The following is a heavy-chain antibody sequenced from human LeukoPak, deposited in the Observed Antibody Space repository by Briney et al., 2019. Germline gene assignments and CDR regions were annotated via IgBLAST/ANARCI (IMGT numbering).Heavy chain of an antibody. CDR2: IYYSGST. CDR3: ASLGLGVPFDY. V-gene: IGHV4-39*01. Sequence: SETLSLTFTVSGGSISSSSYYWGWIRQPPGKGLEWIGSIYYSGSTYYNPSLKSRVTISVDTSKNQFSLKLSSVTAADTAVYYCASLGLGVPFDYWGQGTLVTVSS. CDR1: GGSISSSSYY. D-gene: IGHD3-16*01. J-gene: IGHJ4*02.